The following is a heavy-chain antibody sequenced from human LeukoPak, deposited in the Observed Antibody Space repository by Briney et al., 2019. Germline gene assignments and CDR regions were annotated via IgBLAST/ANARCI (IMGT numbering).Heavy chain of an antibody. Sequence: RGSLRLSCAASGFTFSSYAMSWVRQAPGRGLGWVSAISGSGGSTYYADSVKGRFTISRDNSKNTLYLQMNSLRAEDTAVYYCAKGDYTPYYYYGMDVWGQGTTVTVSS. CDR3: AKGDYTPYYYYGMDV. D-gene: IGHD4-11*01. CDR2: ISGSGGST. J-gene: IGHJ6*02. CDR1: GFTFSSYA. V-gene: IGHV3-23*01.